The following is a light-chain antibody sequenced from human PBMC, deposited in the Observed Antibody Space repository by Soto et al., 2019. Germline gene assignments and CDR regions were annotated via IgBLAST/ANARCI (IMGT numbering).Light chain of an antibody. V-gene: IGKV3-15*01. J-gene: IGKJ2*01. CDR1: QSGSSN. Sequence: EIVMTQSPATLSVSPGERAALSCRASQSGSSNFAWYQQKPGQAPRLLIYGASTRATGIPARFSGSGSGTEFTLTISSLQSEDFAVYYCQQYNNWPYTFGQGTKLEI. CDR2: GAS. CDR3: QQYNNWPYT.